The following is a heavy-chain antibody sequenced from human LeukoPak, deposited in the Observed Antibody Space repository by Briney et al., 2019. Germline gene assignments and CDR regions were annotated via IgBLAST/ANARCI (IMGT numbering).Heavy chain of an antibody. Sequence: PGGSLTLSCAASGFTVSSNYMSWVRQAPGKGLEWVSIIYSGGSTYYADSVKGRFTISRDNSKNTLYLQMNSLRAEDTAVYYCARDWGSGWYYFDYWGQGALVTVSS. CDR3: ARDWGSGWYYFDY. J-gene: IGHJ4*02. D-gene: IGHD6-19*01. CDR1: GFTVSSNY. CDR2: IYSGGST. V-gene: IGHV3-66*01.